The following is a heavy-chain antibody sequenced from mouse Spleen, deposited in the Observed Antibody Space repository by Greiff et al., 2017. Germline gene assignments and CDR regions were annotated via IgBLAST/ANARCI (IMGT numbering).Heavy chain of an antibody. CDR2: INPSNGRT. CDR3: ARGNYYGPYFVY. D-gene: IGHD1-2*01. V-gene: IGHV1S81*02. Sequence: VQLQQPGAELVKPGASVKLSCKASGYTFTSYWMHWVKQRPGRGLEWIGEINPSNGRTNYNEKFKSKATLTVDKSSSTAYMQLSSLTSEDSAVYYCARGNYYGPYFVYWGQGTTLTVSS. J-gene: IGHJ2*01. CDR1: GYTFTSYW.